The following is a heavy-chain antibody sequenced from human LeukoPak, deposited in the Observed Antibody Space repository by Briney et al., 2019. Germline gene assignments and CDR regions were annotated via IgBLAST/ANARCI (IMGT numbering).Heavy chain of an antibody. CDR3: VRVWEEGVVVVPAATTETSIDY. D-gene: IGHD2-2*01. CDR1: GFTFSSYA. CDR2: ISYDGSNK. V-gene: IGHV3-30-3*01. Sequence: QPGGSLRLSCAASGFTFSSYAMHWVRQAPGKGLEWVAVISYDGSNKYYADSVKGRFTISRDNAKNSLYLQMNSLRAEDTAVYYCVRVWEEGVVVVPAATTETSIDYWGQGTLVTVSS. J-gene: IGHJ4*02.